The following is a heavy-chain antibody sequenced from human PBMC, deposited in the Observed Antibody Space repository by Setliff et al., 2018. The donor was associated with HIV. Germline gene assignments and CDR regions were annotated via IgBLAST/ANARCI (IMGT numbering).Heavy chain of an antibody. V-gene: IGHV4-39*01. Sequence: PSETLSLTCPVSGGSISSSSYYWGWVRQPPGKGLEWIGSIYYSGSTYYNPSLKSRVTISVDTSKNQFSLKLSSVTAADTAVYYCARPGLGYSYGGKIDPWGQGTLVTVSS. CDR3: ARPGLGYSYGGKIDP. J-gene: IGHJ5*02. D-gene: IGHD5-18*01. CDR2: IYYSGST. CDR1: GGSISSSSYY.